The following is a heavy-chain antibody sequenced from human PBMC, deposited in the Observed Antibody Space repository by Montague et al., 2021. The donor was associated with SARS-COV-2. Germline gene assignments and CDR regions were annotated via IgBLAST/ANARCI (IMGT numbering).Heavy chain of an antibody. D-gene: IGHD7-27*01. CDR1: GFSFSTFW. CDR3: ARDPNWGAH. CDR2: IKPDGSDK. J-gene: IGHJ4*02. V-gene: IGHV3-7*05. Sequence: SLRLSCAASGFSFSTFWMTWVRQAPGKGLEWVASIKPDGSDKYYVVSVKGRFTISRDNARNSLYLQLNNLRAEDTAVYYCARDPNWGAHWGQGNLVTVSS.